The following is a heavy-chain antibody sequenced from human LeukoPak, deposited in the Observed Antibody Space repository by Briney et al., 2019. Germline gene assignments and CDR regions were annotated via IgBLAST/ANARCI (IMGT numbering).Heavy chain of an antibody. V-gene: IGHV1-69*13. CDR1: GGTFSSYA. CDR3: ARGIWSARTVDYYLDY. D-gene: IGHD2-21*01. J-gene: IGHJ4*02. CDR2: IIPIFGTA. Sequence: SVKVSCKASGGTFSSYAISWVRQAPGQGLEWMGGIIPIFGTANYAQKFQGRVTITADESTSTAYMELSSLRSEDTAVYYCARGIWSARTVDYYLDYWGQGTLVTVSS.